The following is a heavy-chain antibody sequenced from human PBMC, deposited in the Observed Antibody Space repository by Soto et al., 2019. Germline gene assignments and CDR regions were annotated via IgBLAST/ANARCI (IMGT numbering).Heavy chain of an antibody. V-gene: IGHV4-31*03. CDR1: GGSISSGGYY. D-gene: IGHD2-21*02. CDR3: ARAVRDSRCFDY. CDR2: IYYSGST. J-gene: IGHJ4*02. Sequence: QVQLQESGPGLVKPSQTLSLTCTVSGGSISSGGYYWSWIRQHPGKGLEWIGYIYYSGSTYYNPYLRSRXXIXVXXSKNQFSLKLSSVTAADTAVYYCARAVRDSRCFDYWGQGTLVTVSS.